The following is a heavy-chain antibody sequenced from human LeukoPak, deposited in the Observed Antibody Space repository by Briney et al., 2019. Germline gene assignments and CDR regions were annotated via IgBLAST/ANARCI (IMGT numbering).Heavy chain of an antibody. D-gene: IGHD2-2*02. Sequence: KPSETLSLTCTVSGGSMSNYRWNWIRQPPGKGLEWIGYIYYDGSTYYNPALNSRVTISIDTSKNQFSLKLNSVTAADTAVYYCARRLCSSLTCNIGPSGNWLDPWGQGTLVTVSS. CDR3: ARRLCSSLTCNIGPSGNWLDP. V-gene: IGHV4-59*08. CDR2: IYYDGST. CDR1: GGSMSNYR. J-gene: IGHJ5*02.